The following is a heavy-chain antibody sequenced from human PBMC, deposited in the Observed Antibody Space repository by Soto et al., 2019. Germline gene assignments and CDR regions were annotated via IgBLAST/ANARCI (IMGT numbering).Heavy chain of an antibody. J-gene: IGHJ6*02. V-gene: IGHV1-18*01. CDR2: ISAYNGNT. CDR1: GYTFTSYG. Sequence: GSSVKLSCTASGYTFTSYGISWVRQAPGQGLEWMGWISAYNGNTNYAQKLQGRVTMTTDTSTSTAYMELRSLRSDDTAVYYCARFPGTISDYYNYYVMDVWAQGTTVTVSS. D-gene: IGHD1-7*01. CDR3: ARFPGTISDYYNYYVMDV.